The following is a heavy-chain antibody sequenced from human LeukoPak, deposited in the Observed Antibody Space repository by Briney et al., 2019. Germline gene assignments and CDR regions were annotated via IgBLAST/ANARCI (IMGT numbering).Heavy chain of an antibody. Sequence: PGGSLRLSCAASGFSFTSYAMSWVRQAPGKGLEWVSAISTGGGSTYYADSVKGRSTISRDNSKNTLSLQLNSLRAEDTAVYYCANARVMIPVFDYWGQRTLVTVSS. V-gene: IGHV3-23*01. J-gene: IGHJ4*02. CDR2: ISTGGGST. CDR1: GFSFTSYA. CDR3: ANARVMIPVFDY. D-gene: IGHD3-22*01.